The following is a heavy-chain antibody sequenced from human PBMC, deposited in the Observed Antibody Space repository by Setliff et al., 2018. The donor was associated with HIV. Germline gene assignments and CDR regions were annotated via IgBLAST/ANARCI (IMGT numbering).Heavy chain of an antibody. CDR1: GGSISNFL. J-gene: IGHJ1*01. CDR3: ARVPTSSWYVTTQRTKEYFHH. Sequence: PSETLSLTCTVSGGSISNFLWSWIRQPPGKGLEWIGYIYDSGSTNYNPYLKSRVTILEDTSRNQFSLRLSSVTAADTAIYYCARVPTSSWYVTTQRTKEYFHHWGQGTLVTVSS. D-gene: IGHD6-13*01. V-gene: IGHV4-59*12. CDR2: IYDSGST.